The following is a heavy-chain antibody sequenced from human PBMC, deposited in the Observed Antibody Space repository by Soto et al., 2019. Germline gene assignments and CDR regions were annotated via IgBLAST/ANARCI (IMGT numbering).Heavy chain of an antibody. D-gene: IGHD2-2*01. Sequence: SETLSLTCTVSGGAISDYYWSWIRQPPGNVLECIGYIYYSGSTYYNPSLKSRVTISADTSKNQFSLKLSSVTAADTSVYYCARDGGYCSSTSCYAPEDWGQGTLVTVSS. CDR3: ARDGGYCSSTSCYAPED. V-gene: IGHV4-59*01. CDR2: IYYSGST. J-gene: IGHJ4*02. CDR1: GGAISDYY.